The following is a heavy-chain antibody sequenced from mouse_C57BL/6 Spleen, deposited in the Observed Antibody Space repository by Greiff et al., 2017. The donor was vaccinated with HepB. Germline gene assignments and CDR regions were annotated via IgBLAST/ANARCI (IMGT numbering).Heavy chain of an antibody. Sequence: VKLMESGAELVRPGASVTLSCKASGYTFTDYEMHWVKQTPVHGLEWIGAIDPETGGTAYNQKFKGKAILTADKSSSTAYMELRSLTSEDSAVYYCTRRGITTVVARVFDYWGQGTTLTVSS. CDR2: IDPETGGT. CDR1: GYTFTDYE. CDR3: TRRGITTVVARVFDY. J-gene: IGHJ2*01. D-gene: IGHD1-1*01. V-gene: IGHV1-15*01.